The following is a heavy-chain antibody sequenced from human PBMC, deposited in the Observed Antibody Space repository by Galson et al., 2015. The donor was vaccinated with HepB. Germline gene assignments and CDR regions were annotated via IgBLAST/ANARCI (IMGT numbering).Heavy chain of an antibody. D-gene: IGHD1-14*01. J-gene: IGHJ6*03. CDR1: GFTFSNAW. Sequence: SLRLSCAASGFTFSNAWMSWVRQAPGKGLEWVGRIKSKTDGGTTDYAAPVKGRFTISRDDSKNTLYLQMNGLKTEDTAVYYCVHRGVLYYYYYMDVWGKGTTVTASS. V-gene: IGHV3-15*01. CDR2: IKSKTDGGTT. CDR3: VHRGVLYYYYYMDV.